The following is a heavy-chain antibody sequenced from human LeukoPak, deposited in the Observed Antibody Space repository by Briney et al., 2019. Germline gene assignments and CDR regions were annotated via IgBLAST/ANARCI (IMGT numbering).Heavy chain of an antibody. D-gene: IGHD2-2*01. V-gene: IGHV3-30-3*01. J-gene: IGHJ4*02. CDR1: GLAFSSYA. CDR2: ISYDGSNK. CDR3: ARGDLSIVVVPAALDY. Sequence: GSLRLSCAASGLAFSSYAMHWVRQAPGKGLEWVAVISYDGSNKYYADSVKGRFTISRDNSKNTLYLQMNSLRAEDTAVYYCARGDLSIVVVPAALDYWGQGTLVTVSS.